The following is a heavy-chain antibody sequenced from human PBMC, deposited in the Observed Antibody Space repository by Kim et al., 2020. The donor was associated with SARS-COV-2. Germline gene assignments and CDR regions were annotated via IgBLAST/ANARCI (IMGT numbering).Heavy chain of an antibody. CDR3: AKNVHLTSVTFLWYFDL. D-gene: IGHD2-2*01. V-gene: IGHV3-23*01. CDR1: RFTFSSSA. J-gene: IGHJ2*01. Sequence: GGSLRLSCVGSRFTFSSSAMTWVRQPPGKGLEWVSTIFGSGHGTYYSSSVRGRFIVSRDNSKNTLYLQMDNLRADDTAIYYCAKNVHLTSVTFLWYFDLWGRGTSVTVS. CDR2: IFGSGHGT.